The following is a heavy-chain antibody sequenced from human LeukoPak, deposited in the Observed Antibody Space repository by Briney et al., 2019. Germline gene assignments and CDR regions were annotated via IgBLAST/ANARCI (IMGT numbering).Heavy chain of an antibody. V-gene: IGHV5-51*01. Sequence: GESLKISCKSFGYSFTSYWIGWVRQMPGKGLAWMGIIYPGDSGTRYSQSFYGQVTISADKSISTAYLQLTSLTATATATSYSSRRYYGSGAPLDYWGQGTLVTVSS. D-gene: IGHD3-10*01. J-gene: IGHJ4*02. CDR1: GYSFTSYW. CDR3: SRRYYGSGAPLDY. CDR2: IYPGDSGT.